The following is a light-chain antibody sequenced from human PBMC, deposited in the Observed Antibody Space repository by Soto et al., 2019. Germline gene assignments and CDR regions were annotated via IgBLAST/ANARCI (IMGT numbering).Light chain of an antibody. CDR3: GTWDNSLAAGV. V-gene: IGLV1-51*02. CDR2: EYN. Sequence: QAVVTQPPSVSAAAGQKVTISCSGSSSNIGSRSVSWYQQFPGTAPKLLIYEYNKRPSGTPDRFSGSSSGTSATLVITGLQTGDEADYYCGTWDNSLAAGVFGGGTKLTVL. CDR1: SSNIGSRS. J-gene: IGLJ3*02.